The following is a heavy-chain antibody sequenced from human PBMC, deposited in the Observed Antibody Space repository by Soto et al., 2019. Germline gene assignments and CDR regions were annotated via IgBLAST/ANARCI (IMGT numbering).Heavy chain of an antibody. V-gene: IGHV1-69*02. D-gene: IGHD3-3*01. CDR1: GGTFSSYT. J-gene: IGHJ4*02. CDR3: AFGPPLQVGQPTKDY. CDR2: IIPILGIA. Sequence: QVQLVQSGAEVKKPGSSVKVSCKASGGTFSSYTISWVRQAPGQGLEWMGRIIPILGIANYAQKFQGRVTITADKSTSLAYMELSSMRSEDTAVYYCAFGPPLQVGQPTKDYWGQGTLVTVSS.